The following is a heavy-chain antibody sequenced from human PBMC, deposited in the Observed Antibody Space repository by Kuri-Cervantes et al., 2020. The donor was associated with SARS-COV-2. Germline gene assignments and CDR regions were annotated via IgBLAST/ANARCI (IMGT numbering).Heavy chain of an antibody. J-gene: IGHJ4*02. CDR1: GYTFTGYY. CDR3: ARDPNYYDSSGYYYFDY. V-gene: IGHV1-2*02. CDR2: INPNSGGT. Sequence: ASVKVSCQASGYTFTGYYMHWVRQAPGKGREWMGCINPNSGGTNYAQKFQGRVTTTRDTTISTAYMELSRLRAEDTAVYYCARDPNYYDSSGYYYFDYWGQGTLVTVSS. D-gene: IGHD3-22*01.